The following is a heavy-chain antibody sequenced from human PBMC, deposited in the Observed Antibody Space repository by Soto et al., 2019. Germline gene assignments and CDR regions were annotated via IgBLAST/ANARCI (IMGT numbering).Heavy chain of an antibody. CDR2: IYYSGST. Sequence: SETLSLTCTVSGGSISSYYWSWIRQPPGKGLEWIGYIYYSGSTNYNPSLKSRVTISVDTSKNQFSLKLSSVTAADTAVYYCARLYRKYSSSSLVDYWGQGTLVTVSS. CDR3: ARLYRKYSSSSLVDY. CDR1: GGSISSYY. V-gene: IGHV4-59*01. D-gene: IGHD6-6*01. J-gene: IGHJ4*02.